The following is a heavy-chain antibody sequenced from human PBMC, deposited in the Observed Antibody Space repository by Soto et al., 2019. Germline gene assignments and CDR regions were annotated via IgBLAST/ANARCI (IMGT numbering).Heavy chain of an antibody. CDR1: GFTLRNYA. V-gene: IGHV3-23*01. D-gene: IGHD1-20*01. CDR2: ISANDVGT. J-gene: IGHJ4*02. CDR3: AKAKTAYNWDNRPPFDY. Sequence: GGSLRLSCEASGFTLRNYAMTWIRQAPGKGLEWVSLISANDVGTYYAESVKTRFTISTDQSRNTVYLQMDSLRADDTAIYYCAKAKTAYNWDNRPPFDYWGQGTLVTVSS.